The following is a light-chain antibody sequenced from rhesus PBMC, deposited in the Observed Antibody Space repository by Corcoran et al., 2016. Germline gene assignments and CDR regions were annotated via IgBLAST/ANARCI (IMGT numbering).Light chain of an antibody. J-gene: IGKJ4*01. V-gene: IGKV1-74*01. CDR1: ENVNNY. Sequence: DIQMTQSPSSLSASVGDRVTITCRASENVNNYLHWYQQKSGKAPKLLIYKASSLQSGVPSRFSGSGSGTDFTLTISSLQPEDFATYYCLHYSSTPLTFGGGTKVELK. CDR3: LHYSSTPLT. CDR2: KAS.